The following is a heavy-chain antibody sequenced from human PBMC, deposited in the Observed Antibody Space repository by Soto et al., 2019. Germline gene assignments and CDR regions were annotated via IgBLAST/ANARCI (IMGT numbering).Heavy chain of an antibody. CDR3: ASGGSDCSGDSCYC. Sequence: GGSLRLSCAASGFTFSNYAMSWVRQAPGKGLEWVSAISASGGSTYYADSVKGRFTISRDNSKNTLYLQMNSLRDEDTAVYYCASGGSDCSGDSCYCWGQGTLVTVSS. J-gene: IGHJ4*02. D-gene: IGHD2-15*01. V-gene: IGHV3-23*01. CDR2: ISASGGST. CDR1: GFTFSNYA.